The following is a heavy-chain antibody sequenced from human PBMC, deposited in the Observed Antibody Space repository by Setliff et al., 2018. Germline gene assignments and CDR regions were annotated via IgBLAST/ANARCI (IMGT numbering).Heavy chain of an antibody. CDR3: ARELGLRAPFDF. Sequence: SETLSLTCAVYGGSFSGYSWSWIRQPPGKGLEWIGKINHSGSTNYNPSLKSRVTISIDTSKNQFSLDLSSVTPADTAAYYCARELGLRAPFDFWGQGILVTVSS. J-gene: IGHJ4*02. CDR1: GGSFSGYS. D-gene: IGHD4-17*01. CDR2: INHSGST. V-gene: IGHV4-34*01.